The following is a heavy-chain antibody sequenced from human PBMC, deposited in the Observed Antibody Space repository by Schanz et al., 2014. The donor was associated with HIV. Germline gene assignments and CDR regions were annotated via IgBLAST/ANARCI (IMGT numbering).Heavy chain of an antibody. CDR2: IDYRGINT. CDR3: AKGLRQWLVLGVSDY. J-gene: IGHJ4*02. CDR1: GFTISTFG. V-gene: IGHV3-23*05. Sequence: EGQLLESGGGLVLPGGSLRLSCAASGFTISTFGMSWVRQAPGKGLEWVSSIDYRGINTHYADSVQGRFTISRDNFKNTLYLQMNSLRAEDTAVYYCAKGLRQWLVLGVSDYWGQGTLVTVSS. D-gene: IGHD6-19*01.